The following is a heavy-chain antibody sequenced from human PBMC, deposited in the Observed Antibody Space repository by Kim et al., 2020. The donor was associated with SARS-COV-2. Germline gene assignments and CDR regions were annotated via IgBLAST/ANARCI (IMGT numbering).Heavy chain of an antibody. CDR3: AKEGIVGARNAFDI. CDR2: ISYDGSNK. V-gene: IGHV3-30*18. CDR1: GFTFSSYG. Sequence: GGSLRLSCAASGFTFSSYGMHWVRQAPGKGLEWVAVISYDGSNKYYADSVKGRFTISRDNSKNTLYLQMNSLRAEDTAVYYCAKEGIVGARNAFDIWGQGTMVTVSS. D-gene: IGHD1-26*01. J-gene: IGHJ3*02.